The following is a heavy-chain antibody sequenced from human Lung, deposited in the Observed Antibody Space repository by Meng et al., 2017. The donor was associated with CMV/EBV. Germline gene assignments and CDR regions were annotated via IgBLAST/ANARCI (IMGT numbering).Heavy chain of an antibody. CDR1: GGSFSGYY. Sequence: SETLSLTCAVYGGSFSGYYWSWIRQPPGKGLEWVGEINHSGSTNYNPSLKSRVTISVDTSKNQFTLKLSSVTAADTAVYYCARVPPGYSNYRAYYYYGMDDWGQGTTVTVSS. V-gene: IGHV4-34*01. CDR2: INHSGST. D-gene: IGHD4-11*01. J-gene: IGHJ6*02. CDR3: ARVPPGYSNYRAYYYYGMDD.